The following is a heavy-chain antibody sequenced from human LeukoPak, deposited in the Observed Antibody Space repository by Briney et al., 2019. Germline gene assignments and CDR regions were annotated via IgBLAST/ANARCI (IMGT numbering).Heavy chain of an antibody. Sequence: PSETLSLTCAVYGGSFSGYYWSWIRQPPGKGLEWIGEINHSGSTNYNPSLKSRVTISVDTSKNQFSLKLSSVTAADTAVYYCARDHHYYDSSGPSGGYWGQGTLVTVSS. CDR1: GGSFSGYY. J-gene: IGHJ4*02. CDR2: INHSGST. D-gene: IGHD3-22*01. CDR3: ARDHHYYDSSGPSGGY. V-gene: IGHV4-34*01.